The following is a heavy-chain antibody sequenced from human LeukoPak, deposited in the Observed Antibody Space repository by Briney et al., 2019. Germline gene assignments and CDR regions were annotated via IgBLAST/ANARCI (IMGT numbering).Heavy chain of an antibody. J-gene: IGHJ6*02. D-gene: IGHD4-11*01. CDR1: GFTFSDYY. CDR3: ARGDYRTYGMDV. Sequence: PGGSLRLSCAASGFTFSDYYMSWIRQATGKGLEWVSYISSSSSYTNYADSVKGRFTISRDNAKNSLYLQMNSLRAEDTAVYYCARGDYRTYGMDVWGQGTTVTVSS. CDR2: ISSSSSYT. V-gene: IGHV3-11*05.